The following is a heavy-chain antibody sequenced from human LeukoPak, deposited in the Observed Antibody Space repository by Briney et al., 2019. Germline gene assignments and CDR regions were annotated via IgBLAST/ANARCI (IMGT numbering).Heavy chain of an antibody. J-gene: IGHJ4*02. CDR1: GFTFSSYA. CDR3: AKGGYCSSTSCPNDY. Sequence: GGSLRLSCAASGFTFSSYAMSWVRQAPRKGLEWVSTISGSGGSTYYADSVKGRFTISRDNSKNTLYLQMNSLRAEDTAVYYCAKGGYCSSTSCPNDYWGQGTLVTVSS. CDR2: ISGSGGST. V-gene: IGHV3-23*01. D-gene: IGHD2-2*01.